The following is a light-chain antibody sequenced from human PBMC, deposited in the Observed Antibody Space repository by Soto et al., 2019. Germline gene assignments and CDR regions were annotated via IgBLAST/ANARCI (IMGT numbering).Light chain of an antibody. V-gene: IGKV1-5*03. J-gene: IGKJ2*01. CDR3: QHYNNYPDT. CDR1: QSISIW. Sequence: DIQMTQSPSTLSASVGDRVTITCRASQSISIWLAWYQQKTGKAPKLLIYTASTLGSGVPSRFSGSGSGTDFTLTISSLQPDDFAAYYCQHYNNYPDTFGQGTKLEIK. CDR2: TAS.